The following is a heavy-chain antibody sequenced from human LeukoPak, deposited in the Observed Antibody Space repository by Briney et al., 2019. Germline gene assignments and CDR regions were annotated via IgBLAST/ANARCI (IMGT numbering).Heavy chain of an antibody. Sequence: SETLSLTCTVSSGSISSYYWSWIRQPPGKGLEWIGYIYYSGSTNYNPSLKSRVTISVDTSKNQFSLKLSSVTAADTAVYYCARGRITFDYWGQGTLVTVSS. CDR2: IYYSGST. D-gene: IGHD1-14*01. CDR1: SGSISSYY. J-gene: IGHJ4*02. CDR3: ARGRITFDY. V-gene: IGHV4-59*01.